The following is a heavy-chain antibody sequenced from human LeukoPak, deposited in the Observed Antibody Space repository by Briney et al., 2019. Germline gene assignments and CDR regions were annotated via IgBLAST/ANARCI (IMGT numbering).Heavy chain of an antibody. Sequence: SETLSLTCTVSGVSISHDYWSWLRQPPGKGLEWIAYINNNGRTNYFPSFKSRVTISMDTSKNQFSLKLSSVTAADTAVYYCARVDWQQFFDYWGQGTLVTVSS. J-gene: IGHJ4*02. CDR2: INNNGRT. CDR3: ARVDWQQFFDY. D-gene: IGHD6-13*01. CDR1: GVSISHDY. V-gene: IGHV4-59*01.